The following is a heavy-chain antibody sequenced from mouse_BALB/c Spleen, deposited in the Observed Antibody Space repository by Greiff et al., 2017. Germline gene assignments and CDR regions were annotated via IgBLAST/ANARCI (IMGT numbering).Heavy chain of an antibody. J-gene: IGHJ3*01. V-gene: IGHV1S22*01. D-gene: IGHD1-1*01. CDR3: TRSYYGDFAY. CDR1: GYTFTSYW. Sequence: LQQPGSELVRPGASVKLSCKASGYTFTSYWMHWVKQRPGQGLEWIGNIYPGSGSTNYDEKFKSKATLTVDTSSSTAYMQLSSLTSEDSAVYYCTRSYYGDFAYWGQGTLVTVSA. CDR2: IYPGSGST.